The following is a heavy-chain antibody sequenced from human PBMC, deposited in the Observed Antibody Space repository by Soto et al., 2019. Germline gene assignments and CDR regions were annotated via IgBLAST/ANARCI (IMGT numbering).Heavy chain of an antibody. Sequence: QVQLVESGGGVVQPGRSLRLSCAASGFTFSSFAMHWVRQAPGKGLEWLAVISSDGVNYYYAESVKGRFTISRDNSKNTLNLKMNSLRNEDTAVYYCARGGAWTPEGLGYWGQGTLVTVSS. D-gene: IGHD2-15*01. CDR3: ARGGAWTPEGLGY. CDR2: ISSDGVNY. V-gene: IGHV3-30-3*01. J-gene: IGHJ4*02. CDR1: GFTFSSFA.